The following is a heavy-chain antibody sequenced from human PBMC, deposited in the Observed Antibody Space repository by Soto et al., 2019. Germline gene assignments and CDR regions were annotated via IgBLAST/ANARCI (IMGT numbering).Heavy chain of an antibody. V-gene: IGHV1-69*01. CDR3: ARDLPNRGGRV. J-gene: IGHJ4*02. CDR1: GGPFSTLS. Sequence: QVQLVQSGAEVKKPGSSVKVSCKVTGGPFSTLSISWVRQAPGQGLVWMGGIIPIFDATNYAQKFQGRVTITADDSTSTAYMEVSRLRSDDTAVYYCARDLPNRGGRVWGPGTLVTVSS. D-gene: IGHD3-16*01. CDR2: IIPIFDAT.